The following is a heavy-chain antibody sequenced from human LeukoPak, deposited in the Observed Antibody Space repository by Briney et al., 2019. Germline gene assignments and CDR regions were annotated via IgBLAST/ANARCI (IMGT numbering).Heavy chain of an antibody. J-gene: IGHJ4*02. Sequence: GGFLRLSCAASGFTFSRYWMHWVRQAPGKGLVWVSRINSDGSSTSYADSVKGRFTISRDNAKNTLYLQMNSLRAEDTAVYYCARAEYGYPGGYWGQGTLVTVSS. CDR2: INSDGSST. CDR3: ARAEYGYPGGY. CDR1: GFTFSRYW. D-gene: IGHD4-17*01. V-gene: IGHV3-74*01.